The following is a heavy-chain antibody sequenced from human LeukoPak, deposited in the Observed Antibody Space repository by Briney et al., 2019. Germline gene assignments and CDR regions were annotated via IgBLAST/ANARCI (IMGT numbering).Heavy chain of an antibody. CDR3: ARGGLALVAANYYYYMDV. J-gene: IGHJ6*03. D-gene: IGHD2-15*01. CDR2: IIPIFGTA. V-gene: IGHV1-69*05. CDR1: GGTFSSYA. Sequence: SVKVSCKASGGTFSSYAISWVRQAPGRGLEWMGRIIPIFGTANYAQKFQGRVTITTDESTSTAYMELSSLRSEDTAVYYCARGGLALVAANYYYYMDVWGKGTTVTVSS.